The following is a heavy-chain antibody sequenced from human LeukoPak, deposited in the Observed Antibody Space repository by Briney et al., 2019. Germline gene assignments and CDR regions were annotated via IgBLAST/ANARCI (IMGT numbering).Heavy chain of an antibody. V-gene: IGHV4-59*08. Sequence: PSETLSLTCSVSGVSISPYYWSWIRQPPGKGLEWIGYIFHNGSTNYNPYLKSRLTISVDTSKNQFSLKLRSVTAADTAVYFCARARWFGELFLDYWGQGTLVTVSS. CDR1: GVSISPYY. D-gene: IGHD3-10*01. J-gene: IGHJ4*02. CDR3: ARARWFGELFLDY. CDR2: IFHNGST.